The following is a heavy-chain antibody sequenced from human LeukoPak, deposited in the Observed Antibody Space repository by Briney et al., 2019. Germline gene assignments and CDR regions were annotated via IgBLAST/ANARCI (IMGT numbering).Heavy chain of an antibody. CDR2: INHSGST. CDR1: GGSLSGHY. D-gene: IGHD5-18*01. J-gene: IGHJ4*02. Sequence: KPSETLSLTCAVYGGSLSGHYWSWIRQPPGKGLECIGEINHSGSTNYNPSLKSRVTISVDTSNNQFSLKVNSVTAADTATYYCASHRGDTYGPYDYWGQGTLVTVSS. CDR3: ASHRGDTYGPYDY. V-gene: IGHV4-34*01.